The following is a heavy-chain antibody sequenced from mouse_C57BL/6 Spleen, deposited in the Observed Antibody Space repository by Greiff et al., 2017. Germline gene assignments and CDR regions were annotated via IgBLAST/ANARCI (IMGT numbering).Heavy chain of an antibody. CDR3: ERSYYGYDEAY. J-gene: IGHJ3*01. Sequence: VQLQQPGAELVKPGASVKLSCKASGYTFTSYWMHWVKQRPGQGLEWIGMIHPNSGSTNYNEKFKSKATLTVDKSSSTAYMQLSSLTSEDSAVYYCERSYYGYDEAYWGQGTLVTVSA. CDR2: IHPNSGST. CDR1: GYTFTSYW. V-gene: IGHV1-64*01. D-gene: IGHD2-2*01.